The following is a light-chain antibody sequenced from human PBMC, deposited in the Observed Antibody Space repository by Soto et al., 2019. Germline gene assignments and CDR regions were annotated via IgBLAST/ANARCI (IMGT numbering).Light chain of an antibody. V-gene: IGKV1-17*01. CDR1: QGIRND. CDR2: AAS. J-gene: IGKJ1*01. CDR3: LHPNSYPHT. Sequence: DVQMPPPPSSLSASVGDRVTITCRASQGIRNDLGWYQQKPGKAPKSLIYAASSLQSGVPSRFNGSGSGTECSLTITRLQPEDFATYYFLHPNSYPHTFGQLNKVEIK.